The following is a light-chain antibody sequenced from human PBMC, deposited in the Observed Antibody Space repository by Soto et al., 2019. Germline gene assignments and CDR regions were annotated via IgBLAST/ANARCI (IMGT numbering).Light chain of an antibody. CDR1: SSNIGSNT. CDR3: AAWDDSLNVLV. CDR2: NNN. Sequence: QSVLTQPPSASGTPGQRVTISCSGSSSNIGSNTVNWYQQLPGTAPKLLIYNNNQRPSGVPDRFSGSKSGTSASLAISGLQYEDEDDYYCAAWDDSLNVLVFGTGTKVTVL. V-gene: IGLV1-44*01. J-gene: IGLJ1*01.